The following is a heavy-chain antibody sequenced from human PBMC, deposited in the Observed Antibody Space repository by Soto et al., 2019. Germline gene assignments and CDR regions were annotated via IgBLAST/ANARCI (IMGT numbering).Heavy chain of an antibody. J-gene: IGHJ5*02. CDR3: AKDGKLAVTMVRRLLVNWFAP. CDR1: GFTFDDYA. CDR2: ISWNSGSI. D-gene: IGHD3-10*01. V-gene: IGHV3-9*01. Sequence: GGSLRLSCAASGFTFDDYAMHWVRQAPGKGLEWVSGISWNSGSIGYADSVKGRFTISRDNAKNSLYLQMNSLRAEDTALYYCAKDGKLAVTMVRRLLVNWFAPWGQGTLVTVSS.